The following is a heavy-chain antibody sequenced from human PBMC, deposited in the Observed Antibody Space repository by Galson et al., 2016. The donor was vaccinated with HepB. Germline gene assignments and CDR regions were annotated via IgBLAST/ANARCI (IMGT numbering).Heavy chain of an antibody. J-gene: IGHJ6*02. CDR3: ARDKWETLRFYYALDV. D-gene: IGHD1-26*01. CDR1: GYAFSNYG. Sequence: SVKVSCKASGYAFSNYGVTWVRQAPGQGLEWMGRISAYNGQTNYAQKLQDRVTMTIDPSRSTAYMEVRSLRSDDTAVYYCARDKWETLRFYYALDVWGQGTTVTVSS. V-gene: IGHV1-18*01. CDR2: ISAYNGQT.